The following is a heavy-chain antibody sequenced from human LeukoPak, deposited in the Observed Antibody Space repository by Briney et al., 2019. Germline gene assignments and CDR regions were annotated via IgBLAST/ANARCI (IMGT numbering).Heavy chain of an antibody. CDR2: IYTSGST. D-gene: IGHD2-2*01. CDR1: GGSISSYY. Sequence: PSETLSLTCTVSGGSISSYYWSWIRQPAGKGLEWIGRIYTSGSTNYNPSLKSRVTMSVDTSKNQFSLKLSSVTAADTAVYCCARVLVVVPAAIGGLGAFDIWGQGTMVTVSS. CDR3: ARVLVVVPAAIGGLGAFDI. J-gene: IGHJ3*02. V-gene: IGHV4-4*07.